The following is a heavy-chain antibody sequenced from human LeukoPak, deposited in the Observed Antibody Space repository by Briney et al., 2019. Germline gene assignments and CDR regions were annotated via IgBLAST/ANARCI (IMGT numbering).Heavy chain of an antibody. D-gene: IGHD1-26*01. Sequence: PGGSLRLSCAASGFTFSDYALGWVRQAPGRGLEWVATLSGSGAGTYYSDSVKGRFTISRDNSKNTLYLQMNSLRAEDTAVYYCAKDLHRGVGATGAFDIWGQGTMVTVSS. CDR1: GFTFSDYA. CDR2: LSGSGAGT. V-gene: IGHV3-23*01. CDR3: AKDLHRGVGATGAFDI. J-gene: IGHJ3*02.